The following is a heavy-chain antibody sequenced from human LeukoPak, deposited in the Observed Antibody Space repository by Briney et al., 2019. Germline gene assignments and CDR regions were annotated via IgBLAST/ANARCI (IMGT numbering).Heavy chain of an antibody. Sequence: SETLSLTCTVSGGSISSSSYYWGWIRQPPGKGLEWIGSIYYSGSTYYNPSLKSRVTISVDTSKNQFSLKLSSVTAADTAVYYCAREGASGSYDYWGQGALVTISS. CDR1: GGSISSSSYY. J-gene: IGHJ4*02. V-gene: IGHV4-39*07. CDR2: IYYSGST. D-gene: IGHD1-26*01. CDR3: AREGASGSYDY.